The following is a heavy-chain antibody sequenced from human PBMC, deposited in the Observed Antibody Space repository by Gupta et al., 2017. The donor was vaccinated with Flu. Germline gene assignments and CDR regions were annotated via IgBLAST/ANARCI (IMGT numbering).Heavy chain of an antibody. CDR3: TTKRGYNYGADY. V-gene: IGHV3-15*01. J-gene: IGHJ4*02. CDR1: GFTFSDAW. D-gene: IGHD5-18*01. Sequence: EVQLVASGVGLVKPGESLRVSCAASGFTFSDAWLPWVRQAPGKGLEWVGRIKNKGDGGTIDYAAPVKGRFTISRDDSKNTLSLQMNSLKTEDTAVYFCTTKRGYNYGADYWGQGALVTVS. CDR2: IKNKGDGGTI.